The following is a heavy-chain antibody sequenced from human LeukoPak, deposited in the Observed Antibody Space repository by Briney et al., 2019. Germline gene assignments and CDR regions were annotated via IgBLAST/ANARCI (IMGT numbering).Heavy chain of an antibody. Sequence: RASVKVSCKASGYSFTSHGISWVRQAPGQGLEWMGWINPNSGGTNYAQRFQGKVTMTRDTSISTAYMELSRLRSDDTAVYYCARGEYRITMVRGVISDFDYWGQGTLVTVSS. CDR3: ARGEYRITMVRGVISDFDY. V-gene: IGHV1-2*02. D-gene: IGHD3-10*01. J-gene: IGHJ4*02. CDR1: GYSFTSHG. CDR2: INPNSGGT.